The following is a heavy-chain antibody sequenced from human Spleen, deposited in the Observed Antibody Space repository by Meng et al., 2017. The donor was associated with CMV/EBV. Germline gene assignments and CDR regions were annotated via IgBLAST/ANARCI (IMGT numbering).Heavy chain of an antibody. CDR1: GYTFTSYY. CDR3: ARDSLVVVPAATPAYGMDV. CDR2: INPSGGST. D-gene: IGHD2-2*02. V-gene: IGHV1-46*01. J-gene: IGHJ6*02. Sequence: ASVKVSCKASGYTFTSYYMHWVRQAPGQGLEWMGIINPSGGSTSYAQKFHGRVTMTRDTSTSTVYMELSSLRSEDTAVYYCARDSLVVVPAATPAYGMDVWGQGTTVTVSS.